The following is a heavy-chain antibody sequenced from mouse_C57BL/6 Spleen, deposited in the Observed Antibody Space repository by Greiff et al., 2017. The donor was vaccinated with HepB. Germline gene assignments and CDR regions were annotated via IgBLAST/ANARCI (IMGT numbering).Heavy chain of an antibody. V-gene: IGHV1-50*01. Sequence: VQLQQPGAELVKPGASVKLSCKASGYTFTSYWMQWVKQRPGQGLEWIGEIDPSDSYTNYNQKFKGKATLTVDTSSSTAYMQLSSLTSEDSAVYYCARSRTAQAPHAMDYWGQGTSVTVSS. CDR3: ARSRTAQAPHAMDY. CDR1: GYTFTSYW. J-gene: IGHJ4*01. CDR2: IDPSDSYT. D-gene: IGHD3-2*02.